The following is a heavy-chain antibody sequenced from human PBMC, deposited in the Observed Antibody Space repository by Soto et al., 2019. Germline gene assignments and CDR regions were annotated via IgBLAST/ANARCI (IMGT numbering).Heavy chain of an antibody. CDR1: GYSFTSYW. V-gene: IGHV5-51*01. CDR3: ARTVSSRITIFGVVRPYGMDV. J-gene: IGHJ6*02. D-gene: IGHD3-3*01. Sequence: SGESLKISWKGSGYSFTSYWIGWVRQMPGKGLEWMGIIYPGDSATRYSPSFQGQVTTSADKSISTAYLQWSSLKASDTAMYYCARTVSSRITIFGVVRPYGMDVWGQGTTVTVSS. CDR2: IYPGDSAT.